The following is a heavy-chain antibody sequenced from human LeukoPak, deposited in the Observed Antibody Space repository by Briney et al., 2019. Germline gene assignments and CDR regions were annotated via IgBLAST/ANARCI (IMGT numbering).Heavy chain of an antibody. Sequence: GGSLRLSCAASGFTFSSYSMNWVRQAPGKGLEWVSSISSSSYIYYADSVKGRFTISRDNAKNSLYLQMNSLRAEDTAVYYCARDRITMVRRFDHWGQGTLVTVSS. J-gene: IGHJ4*02. CDR3: ARDRITMVRRFDH. V-gene: IGHV3-21*01. D-gene: IGHD3-10*01. CDR1: GFTFSSYS. CDR2: ISSSSYI.